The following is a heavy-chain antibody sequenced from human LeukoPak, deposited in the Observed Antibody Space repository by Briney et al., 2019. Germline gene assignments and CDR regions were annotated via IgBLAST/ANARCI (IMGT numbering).Heavy chain of an antibody. D-gene: IGHD3-3*01. J-gene: IGHJ5*02. Sequence: ASVKVSCKVSGYTLTELSMHWVRQAPGKGLEWMGGIDPDDGETTYAQKFQGRVTMTEDTSTDTAYMELSSLRSEDTAVYYCATATRPYDWSELWALAGFDPWGQGTLVTVSS. CDR1: GYTLTELS. CDR2: IDPDDGET. V-gene: IGHV1-24*01. CDR3: ATATRPYDWSELWALAGFDP.